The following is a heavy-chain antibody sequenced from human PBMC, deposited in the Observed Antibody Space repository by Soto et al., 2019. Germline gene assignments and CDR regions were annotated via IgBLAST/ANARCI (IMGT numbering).Heavy chain of an antibody. J-gene: IGHJ4*02. Sequence: QLQMQESGPGLVQPSETLSLTCTVSGGSISSSTYYWGWIRQPPGKGLEWIGSIYYSGSAYYNPALKSRVTISVDTSKNQYSLKLSSVTAADPAVYFCARPLLGATILSGFDSWGQGILVIVSS. CDR1: GGSISSSTYY. D-gene: IGHD5-12*01. V-gene: IGHV4-39*01. CDR2: IYYSGSA. CDR3: ARPLLGATILSGFDS.